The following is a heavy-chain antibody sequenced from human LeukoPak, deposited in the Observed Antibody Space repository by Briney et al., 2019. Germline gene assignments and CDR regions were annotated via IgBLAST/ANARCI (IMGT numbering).Heavy chain of an antibody. CDR3: ARRHIGGSYERWYFDL. V-gene: IGHV5-51*01. D-gene: IGHD3-22*01. CDR1: GYGFSSYW. Sequence: GESLNISCQGSGYGFSSYWIAWVRLMPGRGMEWMGIIYSGDSDTTYSPSFQGQVTISADKSISTAYMRWSSLKASDTAMYYCARRHIGGSYERWYFDLWGRGTMVTVSS. CDR2: IYSGDSDT. J-gene: IGHJ2*01.